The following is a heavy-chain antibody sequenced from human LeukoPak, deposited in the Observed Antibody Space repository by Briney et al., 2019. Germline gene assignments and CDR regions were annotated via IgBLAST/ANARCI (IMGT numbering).Heavy chain of an antibody. D-gene: IGHD1-20*01. CDR2: IYYSGST. V-gene: IGHV4-31*11. J-gene: IGHJ6*02. Sequence: SETLSLTCAVSGGSISSGGYYWSWIRQHPGKGLEWIGYIYYSGSTYYNPSLKSRVTISVDTSKNQFSLKLSSVTAADTAVYYCARCGGLTYGMDVWGQGTTVTVSS. CDR3: ARCGGLTYGMDV. CDR1: GGSISSGGYY.